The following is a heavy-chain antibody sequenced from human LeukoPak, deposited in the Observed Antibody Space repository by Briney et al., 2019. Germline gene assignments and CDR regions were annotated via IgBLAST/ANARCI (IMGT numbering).Heavy chain of an antibody. CDR3: ARAFFNSGFDY. CDR1: GYTFTGYY. Sequence: ASARVSCKASGYTFTGYYVHWLRQAPGQGLTWMGWINPNSGGTDYAQQYQGRVTLTRDTSISTAYMELSSLTSDDSAVYYCARAFFNSGFDYWGQGTLVTVSS. V-gene: IGHV1-2*02. CDR2: INPNSGGT. D-gene: IGHD3-3*02. J-gene: IGHJ4*02.